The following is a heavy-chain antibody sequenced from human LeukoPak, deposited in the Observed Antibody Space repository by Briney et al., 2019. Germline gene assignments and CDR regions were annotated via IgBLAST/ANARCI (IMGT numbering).Heavy chain of an antibody. CDR2: ISAYNGNT. V-gene: IGHV1-18*01. D-gene: IGHD5-18*01. Sequence: ASVKVSCKASGYTFTSYGINWVRQAPGQGLEWMGWISAYNGNTNYAQKLQGRVTMTTDTSTSTAYMELRSLRSDDTAVYYCARDDRRGYSYGSNLFDYWGQGTLVTVSS. J-gene: IGHJ4*02. CDR3: ARDDRRGYSYGSNLFDY. CDR1: GYTFTSYG.